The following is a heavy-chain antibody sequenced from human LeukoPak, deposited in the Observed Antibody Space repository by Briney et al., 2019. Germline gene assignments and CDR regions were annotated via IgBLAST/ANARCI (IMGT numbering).Heavy chain of an antibody. V-gene: IGHV4-30-2*01. D-gene: IGHD3-22*01. Sequence: SQTLSLTCAVSGGSISSGGYSWSWIRQPPGKGLEWIGYIYHSGSTYYNPSLKSRVTISVDRSKNQFSLKLSSVTAADTAVYYCASRSTSTYYYDSSGYYGYFDLWGRGTLVTVSS. CDR1: GGSISSGGYS. CDR3: ASRSTSTYYYDSSGYYGYFDL. CDR2: IYHSGST. J-gene: IGHJ2*01.